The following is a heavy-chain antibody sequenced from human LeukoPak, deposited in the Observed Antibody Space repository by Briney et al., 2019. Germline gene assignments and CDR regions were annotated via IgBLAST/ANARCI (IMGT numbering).Heavy chain of an antibody. V-gene: IGHV3-23*01. CDR3: AKDGGLWVSAHWGDS. Sequence: GGSLRLSCAASGFTFSSYAMSWVRQAPGKGLEWVSTITTSDGNTYYADSVKGRFTVSRDNSKNTLFLQMNSLRAEDTAVYYCAKDGGLWVSAHWGDSWGQGTLVTVSS. D-gene: IGHD7-27*01. J-gene: IGHJ4*02. CDR1: GFTFSSYA. CDR2: ITTSDGNT.